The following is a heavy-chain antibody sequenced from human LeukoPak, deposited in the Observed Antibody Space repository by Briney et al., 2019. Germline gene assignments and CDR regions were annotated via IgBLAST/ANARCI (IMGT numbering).Heavy chain of an antibody. Sequence: DPSETLSLTCAVYGGSFSGYYWSWIRRPPGKGLEWIGEINHSGSTNYNPSLKSRVTISVDTSKNQFSLKLSSVTAADTAVYYCARGFGNWGLKATVSWFDPWGQGTLVTVSS. CDR3: ARGFGNWGLKATVSWFDP. CDR1: GGSFSGYY. D-gene: IGHD7-27*01. CDR2: INHSGST. V-gene: IGHV4-34*01. J-gene: IGHJ5*02.